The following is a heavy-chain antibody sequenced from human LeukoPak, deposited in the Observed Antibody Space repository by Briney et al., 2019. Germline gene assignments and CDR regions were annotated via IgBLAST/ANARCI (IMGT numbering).Heavy chain of an antibody. J-gene: IGHJ6*02. Sequence: TGGSLRLSCAASGFTFSSYAMSWVRQAPGKGLEWVSLISGTGGSTYYADSVKGWFTISRDNSKNTLYLQMNSLRAEDTAVYYCAKGKSPTYYYYGMDVWGQGTTVTVSS. CDR3: AKGKSPTYYYYGMDV. CDR1: GFTFSSYA. CDR2: ISGTGGST. V-gene: IGHV3-23*01.